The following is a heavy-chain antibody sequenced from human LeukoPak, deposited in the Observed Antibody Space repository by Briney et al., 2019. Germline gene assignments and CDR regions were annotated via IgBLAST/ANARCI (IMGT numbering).Heavy chain of an antibody. V-gene: IGHV3-23*01. Sequence: GGSLRLSCAASGFTFSSYAMSWVRQAPGKGLEWVSAISGSGGSTYYADSVKGRFTISRDNSKNTLYLQMNSLRAEDTAVYYCARTYSGSYPYYYYGMDVWGQGTTVTVSS. CDR1: GFTFSSYA. D-gene: IGHD1-26*01. CDR2: ISGSGGST. J-gene: IGHJ6*02. CDR3: ARTYSGSYPYYYYGMDV.